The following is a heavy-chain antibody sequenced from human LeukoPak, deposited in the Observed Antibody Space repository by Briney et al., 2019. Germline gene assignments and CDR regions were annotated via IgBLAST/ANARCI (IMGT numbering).Heavy chain of an antibody. CDR1: GGTLSSYA. CDR2: IIPIFGTA. Sequence: ASVKVSCKASGGTLSSYAISWVRQVPGQGLEWMGGIIPIFGTANYAQKFQGRVTITADESTSTAYMELSSLRSEDTAVYYCARGWFGARNNYYYYGMDVWGKGTTVTVSS. D-gene: IGHD3-10*01. CDR3: ARGWFGARNNYYYYGMDV. J-gene: IGHJ6*04. V-gene: IGHV1-69*13.